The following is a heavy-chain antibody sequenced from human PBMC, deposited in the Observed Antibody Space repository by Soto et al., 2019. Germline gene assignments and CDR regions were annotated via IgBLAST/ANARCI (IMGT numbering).Heavy chain of an antibody. CDR2: INAGNGNT. CDR3: AKDLGGWPDY. CDR1: GYTFTNXT. J-gene: IGHJ4*02. Sequence: GASVKVSCKASGYTFTNXTMNWVRQAPGQRLEWMGWINAGNGNTKYSQKFQGRVTITRDTSASTAYMELSSLRSEDTAVYYCAKDLGGWPDYWGQGTLVTVSS. D-gene: IGHD2-15*01. V-gene: IGHV1-3*01.